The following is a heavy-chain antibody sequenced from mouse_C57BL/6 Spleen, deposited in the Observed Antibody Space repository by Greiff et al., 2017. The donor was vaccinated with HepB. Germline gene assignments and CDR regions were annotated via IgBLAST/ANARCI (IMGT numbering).Heavy chain of an antibody. J-gene: IGHJ4*01. CDR1: GYTFTSYW. V-gene: IGHV1-61*01. D-gene: IGHD2-10*01. CDR3: ARSYAYYDAMDY. Sequence: VQLQQPGAELVRPGSSVKLSCKASGYTFTSYWMDWVKQRPGQGLEWIGNIYPSDSETHYNQKFKDKATLTVDKSSSTAYMQLSSLTSEDSAVYYCARSYAYYDAMDYWGQGTSVTVSS. CDR2: IYPSDSET.